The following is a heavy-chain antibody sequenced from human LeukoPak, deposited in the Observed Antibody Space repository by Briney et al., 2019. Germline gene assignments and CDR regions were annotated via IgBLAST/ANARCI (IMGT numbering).Heavy chain of an antibody. J-gene: IGHJ4*02. CDR1: DFTVGSNY. CDR2: IYSGGKT. Sequence: PGGSLRHSCAASDFTVGSNYMTWVRQAPGKGLEWVSVIYSGGKTFYADSVKGRFTISRDDSKNTLYLQMNSLRAEDTAIYYCARDGDDTTNWWGQGTLVTVSS. D-gene: IGHD2-8*01. CDR3: ARDGDDTTNW. V-gene: IGHV3-53*01.